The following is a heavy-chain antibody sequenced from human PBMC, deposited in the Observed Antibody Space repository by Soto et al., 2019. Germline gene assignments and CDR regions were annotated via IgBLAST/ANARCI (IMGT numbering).Heavy chain of an antibody. Sequence: QGQLVQSGTEVKRPGASVKVYCKASGYTFTGYGISWVRQAPGQGLEWMGRINAYNDNTDYAQKFQGRVTLTTDTSTSTAYMELRSLPSDDPAVYYCARRIGSPDVDLDFWGQGTLVTVSS. CDR3: ARRIGSPDVDLDF. V-gene: IGHV1-18*01. CDR1: GYTFTGYG. CDR2: INAYNDNT. J-gene: IGHJ4*02.